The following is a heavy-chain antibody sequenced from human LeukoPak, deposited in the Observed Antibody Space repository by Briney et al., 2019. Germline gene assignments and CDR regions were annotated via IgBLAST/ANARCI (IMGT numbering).Heavy chain of an antibody. D-gene: IGHD6-19*01. CDR2: IYSSGST. J-gene: IGHJ4*02. CDR1: GGSISSYY. Sequence: SETLSLTCSVSGGSISSYYWSWIRQPPGKGLEWIGYIYSSGSTNYNPSLKSRVTISVDTSKNQFSLKLTSVTAADTAVYYCVRDSSGLDYWGQGTLVTVSS. V-gene: IGHV4-59*01. CDR3: VRDSSGLDY.